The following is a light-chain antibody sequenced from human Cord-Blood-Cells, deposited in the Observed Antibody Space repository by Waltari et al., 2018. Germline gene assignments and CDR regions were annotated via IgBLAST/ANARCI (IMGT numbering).Light chain of an antibody. Sequence: QSALTQPASVSGSPGQSITIPCTGTSSDVGGYNYVSWYQQPPGKAPKLMIYDVSKRPSGVSNRFSGSKSGNTASLTISGLQAEDEADYYCAAWDDSLNGPVFGGGTKLTVL. J-gene: IGLJ3*02. CDR1: SSDVGGYNY. CDR3: AAWDDSLNGPV. CDR2: DVS. V-gene: IGLV2-14*01.